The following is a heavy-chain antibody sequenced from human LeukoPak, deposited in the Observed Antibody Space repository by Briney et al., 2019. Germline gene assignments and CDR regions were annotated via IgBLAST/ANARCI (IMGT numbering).Heavy chain of an antibody. Sequence: ASVKVSCKASGYTFTGYYMHWVRQAPGQVLEWMGRIIPILGIANYAQKFEGRVTITADKSTSTAYMELSSLRSEDTAVYYCARAVAGSNYYYAMDVWGQGTTVTVSS. CDR1: GYTFTGYY. CDR2: IIPILGIA. CDR3: ARAVAGSNYYYAMDV. J-gene: IGHJ6*02. D-gene: IGHD6-19*01. V-gene: IGHV1-69*04.